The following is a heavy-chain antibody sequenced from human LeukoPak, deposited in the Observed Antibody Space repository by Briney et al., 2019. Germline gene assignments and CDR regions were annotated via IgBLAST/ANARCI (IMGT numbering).Heavy chain of an antibody. Sequence: ASVKVSCKASGYTFTSYYMHWVRQAPGQGLEWMGIINPSGGSPSYAQKFQGRVTFIRDTSASTVYVELSSLTSEDTAVYYCARGTGTFVRDWFDPWGQGTLVTVSS. CDR2: INPSGGSP. CDR1: GYTFTSYY. CDR3: ARGTGTFVRDWFDP. V-gene: IGHV1-46*01. D-gene: IGHD1-1*01. J-gene: IGHJ5*02.